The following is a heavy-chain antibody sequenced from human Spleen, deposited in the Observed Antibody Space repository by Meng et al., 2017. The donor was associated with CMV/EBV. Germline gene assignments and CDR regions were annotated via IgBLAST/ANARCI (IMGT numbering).Heavy chain of an antibody. D-gene: IGHD6-19*01. CDR1: GYSFTSYW. Sequence: GESLKISCKASGYSFTSYWIGWVRQMPGKGLEWMGIIYPGDSDTKYSPSFQGQVTISADKSITTAYLQWSSLKASDTAMYYCARLRAEAGVDYWGQGTLVTVSS. V-gene: IGHV5-51*01. J-gene: IGHJ4*02. CDR2: IYPGDSDT. CDR3: ARLRAEAGVDY.